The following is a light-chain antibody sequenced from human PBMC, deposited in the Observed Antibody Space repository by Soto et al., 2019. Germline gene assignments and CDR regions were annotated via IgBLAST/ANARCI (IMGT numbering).Light chain of an antibody. CDR3: QQYNNWPPWT. V-gene: IGKV3-15*01. CDR2: GAS. CDR1: QSVSSN. J-gene: IGKJ1*01. Sequence: EIVMTQSPATLSVSPGERATLSCRASQSVSSNLAWYQQKPGQAPRLLIYGASTRATGIPAGFSGSGSGTEFTLTISSLQSEDFGVYYCQQYNNWPPWTFGQGTKVEIK.